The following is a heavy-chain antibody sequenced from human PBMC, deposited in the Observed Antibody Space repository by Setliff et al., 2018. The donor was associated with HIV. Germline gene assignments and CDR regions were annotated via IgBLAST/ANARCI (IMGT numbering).Heavy chain of an antibody. D-gene: IGHD5-12*01. V-gene: IGHV2-70*12. CDR1: GFSLTTSGTC. Sequence: SGPTLVNPTQTLTLTCTFSGFSLTTSGTCVSWIRQPPGKALEWLARVDWGDNRFYNSSLRTRLTISKDTSKNQVILTMTNMDPLEAGTYYCAHRLATMIEGDAFDIWGQGTMVTVSS. CDR3: AHRLATMIEGDAFDI. CDR2: VDWGDNR. J-gene: IGHJ3*02.